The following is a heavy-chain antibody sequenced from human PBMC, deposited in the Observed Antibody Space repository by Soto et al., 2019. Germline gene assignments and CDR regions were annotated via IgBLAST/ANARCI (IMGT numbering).Heavy chain of an antibody. Sequence: QITLKESGPTLVKPTETLTLTCTFSGFSLSARGEGVGWIRQPPGKALEWLAIIYWDDDKRYSPSLRTTFTITKATSKNQVVLTITNIDPVDTATYFCAHRPFNSAWHDAYDIWGPGTMVTVSS. CDR3: AHRPFNSAWHDAYDI. V-gene: IGHV2-5*02. J-gene: IGHJ3*02. CDR1: GFSLSARGEG. CDR2: IYWDDDK. D-gene: IGHD5-18*01.